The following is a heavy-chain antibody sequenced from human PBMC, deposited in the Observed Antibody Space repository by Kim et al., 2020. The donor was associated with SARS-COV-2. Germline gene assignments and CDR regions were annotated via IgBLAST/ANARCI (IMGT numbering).Heavy chain of an antibody. D-gene: IGHD3-10*01. J-gene: IGHJ5*02. Sequence: GGSLRLSCAASGFTFSSYSMNWVRQAPGKGLEWVSSISSSSSYIYYADSVKGRFTISRDNAKNSLYLQMNSLRAEDTAVYYCAREPYGSGSYSSWFDPWGQGTLVTVSS. CDR2: ISSSSSYI. V-gene: IGHV3-21*04. CDR1: GFTFSSYS. CDR3: AREPYGSGSYSSWFDP.